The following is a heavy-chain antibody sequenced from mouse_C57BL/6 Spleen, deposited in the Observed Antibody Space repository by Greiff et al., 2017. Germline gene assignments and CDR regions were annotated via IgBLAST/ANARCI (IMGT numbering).Heavy chain of an antibody. J-gene: IGHJ2*01. V-gene: IGHV1-26*01. CDR3: ARMTITTVVDDY. CDR2: INPNNGGT. Sequence: EVQLQQSGPELVKPGASVKISCKASGYTFTDYYMNWVKQSHGKSLEWIGDINPNNGGTSYNQKFKGKATLTVDKSSSTAYMELRSLTSEDSAVXYCARMTITTVVDDYWGQGTTLTVSS. CDR1: GYTFTDYY. D-gene: IGHD1-1*01.